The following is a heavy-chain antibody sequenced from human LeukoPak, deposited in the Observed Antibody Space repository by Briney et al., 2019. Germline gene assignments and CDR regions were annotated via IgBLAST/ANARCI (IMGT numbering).Heavy chain of an antibody. J-gene: IGHJ3*02. D-gene: IGHD1-1*01. CDR1: GFTVSSNY. CDR2: IYSGGST. Sequence: GGSLRLSCAASGFTVSSNYMSWVRQAPGKGLEWVSVIYSGGSTYYADSMKGRFTISRDNSKNTLYLQMNSLRAEDTAVYYCARIPTGSSYAFDIWGQGTMVTVSS. V-gene: IGHV3-53*01. CDR3: ARIPTGSSYAFDI.